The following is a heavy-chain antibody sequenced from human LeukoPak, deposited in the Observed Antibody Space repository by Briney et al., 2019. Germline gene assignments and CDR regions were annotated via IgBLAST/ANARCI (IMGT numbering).Heavy chain of an antibody. CDR3: AADYYDSSGYLSGFPDY. D-gene: IGHD3-22*01. CDR2: FDPEDGET. J-gene: IGHJ4*02. CDR1: GYTLTELS. V-gene: IGHV1-24*01. Sequence: ASVRVSFKVSGYTLTELSMHWVRQAPGKGLEWMGGFDPEDGETIYAQKFQGRVTMTEDTSTDTAYMELSSLRSEDTAVYYCAADYYDSSGYLSGFPDYWGQGTLVTVSS.